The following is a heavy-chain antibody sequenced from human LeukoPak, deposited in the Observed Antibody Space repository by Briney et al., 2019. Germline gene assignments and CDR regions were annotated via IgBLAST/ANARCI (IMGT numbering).Heavy chain of an antibody. CDR2: ISSSGADI. CDR3: VREAPIVGAHDAFDT. CDR1: RFIFNKYS. D-gene: IGHD1-26*01. Sequence: GGSLRLSCAASRFIFNKYSMDWVRQAPGEGLQWVSSISSSGADIYYADSVKGRFFISRDNAKNSLHLQMSSLRAEDTAVYYCVREAPIVGAHDAFDTWGQGTVVTVSA. J-gene: IGHJ3*02. V-gene: IGHV3-21*04.